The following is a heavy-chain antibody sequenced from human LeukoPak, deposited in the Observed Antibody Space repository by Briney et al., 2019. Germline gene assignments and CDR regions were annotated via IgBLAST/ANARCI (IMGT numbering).Heavy chain of an antibody. Sequence: SETLSLTCSVSGGSMNSYYWSWIRQSPGKGLEWIGYIYYSGSTNYNPSLKSRVTISVDTSKNQFSLKLSSVTAADAAVYYCAREGRDGYRQRLFDSWGQGTLVTVSS. V-gene: IGHV4-59*12. CDR2: IYYSGST. CDR3: AREGRDGYRQRLFDS. CDR1: GGSMNSYY. D-gene: IGHD5-24*01. J-gene: IGHJ4*02.